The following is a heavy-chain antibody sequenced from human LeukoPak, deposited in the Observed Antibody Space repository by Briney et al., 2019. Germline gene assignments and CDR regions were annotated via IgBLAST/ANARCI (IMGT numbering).Heavy chain of an antibody. CDR2: IYHSGST. CDR3: ARRSRSSWLVGSYFDY. J-gene: IGHJ4*02. CDR1: GGSISSSNW. V-gene: IGHV4-4*02. Sequence: PSGTLSLACAVSGGSISSSNWWSWVRQPPGKGLEWIGEIYHSGSTNYNPSLKSQVTISVDKSKNQFSLKLSSVTAADTAVYYCARRSRSSWLVGSYFDYWGQGTLVTVSS. D-gene: IGHD6-19*01.